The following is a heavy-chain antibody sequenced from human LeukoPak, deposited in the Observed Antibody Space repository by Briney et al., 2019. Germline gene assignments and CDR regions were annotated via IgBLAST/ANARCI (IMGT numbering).Heavy chain of an antibody. Sequence: GASVKVSCKASGGTFSSYAISWVRQAPGQGLEWMGGIIPIFGTANYAQKFQGRVTITADESTSTAYMELSSLRSEDTAVYYCARKHGAYDAFDIWGQGTMVTVSS. CDR1: GGTFSSYA. V-gene: IGHV1-69*13. CDR3: ARKHGAYDAFDI. J-gene: IGHJ3*02. CDR2: IIPIFGTA. D-gene: IGHD2-21*01.